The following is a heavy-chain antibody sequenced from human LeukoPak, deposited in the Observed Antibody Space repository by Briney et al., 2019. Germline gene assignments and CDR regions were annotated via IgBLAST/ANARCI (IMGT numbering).Heavy chain of an antibody. J-gene: IGHJ4*02. V-gene: IGHV3-23*01. CDR2: ISDSGGKT. CDR3: AKDWSCDY. Sequence: PGGSLRLSCAASGFTFSNSAMTWVRQAPGKGLEWVSAISDSGGKTHYADSVKGRFTISRDNSKNTLYLQMNSLRVEDTAIYYCAKDWSCDYWGRGTLITVSS. CDR1: GFTFSNSA. D-gene: IGHD1-26*01.